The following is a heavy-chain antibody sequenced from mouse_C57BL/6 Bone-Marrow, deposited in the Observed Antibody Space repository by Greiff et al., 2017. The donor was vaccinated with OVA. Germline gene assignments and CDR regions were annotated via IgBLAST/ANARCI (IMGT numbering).Heavy chain of an antibody. V-gene: IGHV7-1*01. D-gene: IGHD2-2*01. J-gene: IGHJ2*01. Sequence: EVKVVESGGGLVQSGRSLRLSCATSGFTFSDFYMEWVRQAPGKGLEWIAASRNKANDYTTEYSASVKGRFIVSRDTSQSILYLQMNALRAEDTAIYYCARDAADGYGFDYWGQGTTLTVSS. CDR1: GFTFSDFY. CDR2: SRNKANDYTT. CDR3: ARDAADGYGFDY.